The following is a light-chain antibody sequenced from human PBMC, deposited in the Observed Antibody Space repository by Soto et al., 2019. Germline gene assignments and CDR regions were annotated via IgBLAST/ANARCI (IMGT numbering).Light chain of an antibody. CDR3: QQSYSTPWT. J-gene: IGKJ1*01. Sequence: DIQMLQSPFSMSASVGESSPITCRASQSISRDLNWYQQKPGKAPNLLIYAASTLESGVPSRFSGSGSGTDFTLTISSLQPEDFATYYCQQSYSTPWTFGQGTKVDIK. CDR2: AAS. V-gene: IGKV1-39*01. CDR1: QSISRD.